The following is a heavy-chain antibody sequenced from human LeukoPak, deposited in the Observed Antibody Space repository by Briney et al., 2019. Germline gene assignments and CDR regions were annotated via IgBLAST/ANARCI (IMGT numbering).Heavy chain of an antibody. J-gene: IGHJ4*02. V-gene: IGHV4-39*02. D-gene: IGHD6-6*01. CDR2: VYYSGST. CDR1: GGSISSRSYY. Sequence: SEPLSLTCTVSGGSISSRSYYWGWIRQPPGKGLEWIGSVYYSGSTFYNPSLKSRVTISVDTSKNQFSLKLSSVSAADTAVYYCAREYFSSPDFWGQGTLVTVSS. CDR3: AREYFSSPDF.